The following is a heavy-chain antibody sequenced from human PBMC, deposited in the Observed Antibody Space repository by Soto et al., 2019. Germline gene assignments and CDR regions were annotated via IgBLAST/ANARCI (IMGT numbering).Heavy chain of an antibody. CDR1: GGTFSSYT. V-gene: IGHV1-69*04. J-gene: IGHJ4*02. Sequence: SVKVSCKASGGTFSSYTISWVRQAPGQGLEWMGRIIPILGIANYAQKFQGRVTITADKSTSTAYMELSSLRSDDTAVYYCARDRDIVVVPAAFDYGGQGTLVTVSS. CDR3: ARDRDIVVVPAAFDY. CDR2: IIPILGIA. D-gene: IGHD2-2*01.